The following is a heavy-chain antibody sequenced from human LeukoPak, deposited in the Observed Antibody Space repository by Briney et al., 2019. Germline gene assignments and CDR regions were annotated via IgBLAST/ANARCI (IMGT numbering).Heavy chain of an antibody. Sequence: GGSLRLSCAASGFTFSSYAMSWLRQAPGRGRAGVSAISGSGGSTYYADSVKGRFTSSRDNSKNTLYLQMNNLRAEDTAVYYCAKVESSCYNECRYYYCMDVWGQGTTVTVSS. D-gene: IGHD2-15*01. V-gene: IGHV3-23*01. CDR2: ISGSGGST. CDR3: AKVESSCYNECRYYYCMDV. J-gene: IGHJ6*02. CDR1: GFTFSSYA.